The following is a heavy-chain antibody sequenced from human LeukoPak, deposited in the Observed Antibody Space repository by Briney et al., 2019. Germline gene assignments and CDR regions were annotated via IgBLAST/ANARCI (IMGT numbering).Heavy chain of an antibody. CDR1: GFTVSSNS. J-gene: IGHJ4*02. CDR2: IYSDNI. D-gene: IGHD4/OR15-4a*01. V-gene: IGHV3-53*01. Sequence: GGSLRLSCTVSGFTVSSNSMSWVHQAPGKGLEWVSFIYSDNIHYSDSVKGRFTISRDNSKNTLYLQMNSLRAEDTAVYYCARRAGAYSHPYDYWGQGTLVTVSS. CDR3: ARRAGAYSHPYDY.